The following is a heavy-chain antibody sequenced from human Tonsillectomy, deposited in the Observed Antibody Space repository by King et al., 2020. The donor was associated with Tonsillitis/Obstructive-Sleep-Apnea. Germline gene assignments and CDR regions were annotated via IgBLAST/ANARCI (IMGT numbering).Heavy chain of an antibody. V-gene: IGHV3-33*01. CDR1: GFTFSTYG. CDR2: LWYDGTNK. D-gene: IGHD3-22*01. Sequence: VQLVESGGGVVQPGRSLRLSCAASGFTFSTYGMHWVRQAPGMGLEWVAVLWYDGTNKYFADSVKGRFTISRDNSKNTLYLQMNSLRAEDTAVYYCARGLGYYTNYFDYWGQGTLVTVSS. CDR3: ARGLGYYTNYFDY. J-gene: IGHJ4*02.